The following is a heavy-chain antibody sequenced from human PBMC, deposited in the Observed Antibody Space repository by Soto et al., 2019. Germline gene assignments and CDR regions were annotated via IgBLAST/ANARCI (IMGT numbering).Heavy chain of an antibody. V-gene: IGHV4-4*02. CDR1: GGFISSSNW. J-gene: IGHJ6*02. CDR2: IYHSGST. CDR3: ARVLYDFWSGYRNYYYGMDV. D-gene: IGHD3-3*01. Sequence: SETLSLTCAVSGGFISSSNWWSWVCQPPGKGLEWIGEIYHSGSTNYNPSLKSRVTISVDKSKNQFSLKLSSVTAADTAVYYCARVLYDFWSGYRNYYYGMDVWGQGTTVTVSS.